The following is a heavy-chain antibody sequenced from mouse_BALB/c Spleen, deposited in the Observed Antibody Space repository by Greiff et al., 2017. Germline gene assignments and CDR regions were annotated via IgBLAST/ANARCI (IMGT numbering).Heavy chain of an antibody. V-gene: IGHV3-2*02. J-gene: IGHJ4*01. CDR1: GYSITSDYA. D-gene: IGHD1-2*01. CDR3: ARVLRLRNYYYAMDY. CDR2: ISYSGST. Sequence: EVHLVESGPGLVKPSQSLSLTCTVTGYSITSDYAWNWIRQFPGNKLEWMGYISYSGSTSYNPSLKSRISITRDTSKNQFFLQLNSVTTEDTATYYCARVLRLRNYYYAMDYWGQGTSVTVSS.